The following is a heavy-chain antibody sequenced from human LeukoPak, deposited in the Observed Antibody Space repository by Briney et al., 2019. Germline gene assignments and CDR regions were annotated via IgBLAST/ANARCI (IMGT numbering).Heavy chain of an antibody. CDR2: INHSGST. CDR3: ATTRGVWGSYRLAIDY. D-gene: IGHD3-16*02. J-gene: IGHJ4*02. V-gene: IGHV4-39*07. CDR1: GGSISSGGYY. Sequence: SETLSLTCTVSGGSISSGGYYWSWIRQPPGKGLEWIGEINHSGSTNYNPSLKSRVTISVDTSKNQFSLKLSSVTAADTAVYYCATTRGVWGSYRLAIDYWGQGTLVTVSS.